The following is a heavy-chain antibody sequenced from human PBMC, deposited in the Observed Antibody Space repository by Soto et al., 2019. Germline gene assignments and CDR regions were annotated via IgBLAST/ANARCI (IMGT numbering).Heavy chain of an antibody. V-gene: IGHV4-31*03. CDR1: GDSMATGGHY. D-gene: IGHD3-16*01. J-gene: IGHJ4*01. Sequence: SETLSLTCTVSGDSMATGGHYYNWIRQVPGKGLEWIGYVYYSGATHYTPSLRARATISRDTSKNQFSLRLISVTAADTALYSGARDKDLQPTVWGFWGQGIQVTVSS. CDR2: VYYSGAT. CDR3: ARDKDLQPTVWGF.